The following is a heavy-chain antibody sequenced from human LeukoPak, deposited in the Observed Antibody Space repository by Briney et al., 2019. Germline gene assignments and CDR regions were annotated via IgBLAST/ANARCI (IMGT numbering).Heavy chain of an antibody. D-gene: IGHD1-1*01. V-gene: IGHV3-23*01. CDR3: AKDPPSYSWNYIKYFDS. Sequence: GGSLRLSCAASGFTFDSYAMTWVRQTPGKGLEWVSGIVASGDRTYYAESVKGRFTISRDNSKNTVHLQMTTLRVDDTAVYYCAKDPPSYSWNYIKYFDSWGQGTLVTVSS. CDR1: GFTFDSYA. CDR2: IVASGDRT. J-gene: IGHJ4*02.